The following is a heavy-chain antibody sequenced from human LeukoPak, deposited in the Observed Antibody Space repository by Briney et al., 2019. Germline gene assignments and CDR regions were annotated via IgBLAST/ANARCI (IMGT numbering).Heavy chain of an antibody. D-gene: IGHD2-2*01. Sequence: ASVKVSCKASGYTFTDYYMHWVRQAAGQGLEWMGWINPNSGGTNYAQKFQGRVTMTRDTSISAAYMELSRLRSDDTAVYYCARVVIVPAAMGYWGQGTLVTVSS. CDR1: GYTFTDYY. CDR2: INPNSGGT. CDR3: ARVVIVPAAMGY. J-gene: IGHJ4*02. V-gene: IGHV1-2*02.